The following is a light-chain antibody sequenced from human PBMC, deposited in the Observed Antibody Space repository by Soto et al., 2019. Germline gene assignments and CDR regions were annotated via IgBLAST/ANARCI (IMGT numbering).Light chain of an antibody. CDR1: SSNIGAGYD. CDR2: GNN. J-gene: IGLJ2*01. CDR3: QSFDTRLNSVV. Sequence: QSAVTQPPSVSGAPGQRDTISCTGSSSNIGAGYDVHWYQQFPGTAPKLLIYGNNNRPSGVTDRFSGSKSGTSASLAITGLQAEDEADYYCQSFDTRLNSVVFGGGTKLTVL. V-gene: IGLV1-40*01.